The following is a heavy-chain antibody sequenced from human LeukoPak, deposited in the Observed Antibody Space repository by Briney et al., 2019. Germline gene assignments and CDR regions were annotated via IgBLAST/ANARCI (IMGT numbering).Heavy chain of an antibody. Sequence: SVKVSCKASGGTFSSYTISRVRQAPGQGLEWMGRIIPILGIANYAQKFQGRVTITADKSTSTAYMELSSLRSEDTAVYYCARNSGYDWGEGMDVWGQGTTVTVSS. D-gene: IGHD5-12*01. V-gene: IGHV1-69*02. CDR3: ARNSGYDWGEGMDV. CDR2: IIPILGIA. J-gene: IGHJ6*02. CDR1: GGTFSSYT.